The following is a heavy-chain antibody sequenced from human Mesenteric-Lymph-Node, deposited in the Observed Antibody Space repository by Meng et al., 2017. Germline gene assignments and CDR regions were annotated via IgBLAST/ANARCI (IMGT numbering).Heavy chain of an antibody. V-gene: IGHV1-46*02. CDR3: ARSMGSGGWYVDY. J-gene: IGHJ4*02. Sequence: ETRVLSWAGGNSHGPRLKFSCQASGYTFNVYYLHWVRQAPGQGLEWMGIINPSGGSTSYAQKFQGRVTMTRDTSTSTVYMELSRLRSDDTAVYYCARSMGSGGWYVDYWGQGTLVTVSS. D-gene: IGHD6-19*01. CDR1: GYTFNVYY. CDR2: INPSGGST.